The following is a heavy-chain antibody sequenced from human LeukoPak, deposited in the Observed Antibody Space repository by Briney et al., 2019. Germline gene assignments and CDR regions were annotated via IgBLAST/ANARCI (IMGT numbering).Heavy chain of an antibody. CDR1: GGSISSSSYY. D-gene: IGHD4-17*01. V-gene: IGHV4-39*01. CDR2: IYYSGST. Sequence: MASETLSLTCTVSGGSISSSSYYWGWIRQPPVKGLEWIGSIYYSGSTHYNPSLKSRVTISVDTSKNQFSLKLSSVTAADTAVYYCASLTVTILAFDYWGQGTLVTVPS. CDR3: ASLTVTILAFDY. J-gene: IGHJ4*02.